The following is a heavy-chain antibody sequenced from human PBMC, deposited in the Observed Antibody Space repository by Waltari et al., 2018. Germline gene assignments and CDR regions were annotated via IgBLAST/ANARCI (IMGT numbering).Heavy chain of an antibody. CDR3: ARDPPEHYYDSSGYYDY. CDR1: GFTVSSYA. CDR2: ISYDGSNK. Sequence: QVQLVESGGGVVQPGRSLGLSCAASGFTVSSYAMHWVRRAPGKGLEWVAVISYDGSNKYYADSVKGRFTISRDNSKNTLYLQMNSLRAEDTAVYYCARDPPEHYYDSSGYYDYWGQGTLVTVSS. D-gene: IGHD3-22*01. V-gene: IGHV3-30-3*01. J-gene: IGHJ4*02.